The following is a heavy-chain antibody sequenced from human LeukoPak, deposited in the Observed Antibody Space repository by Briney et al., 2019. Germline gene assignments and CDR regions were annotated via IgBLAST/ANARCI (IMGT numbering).Heavy chain of an antibody. CDR3: ARDGYTAFDY. CDR2: IYYSGST. D-gene: IGHD5-24*01. CDR1: GFTFSSYA. Sequence: GSLRLSCAASGFTFSSYAMSWVRQAPGKGLEWIGSIYYSGSTNYNPSLKSRVTISVDTSKNQFSLKLSSVTAADTAVYYCARDGYTAFDYWGQGTLVTVSS. J-gene: IGHJ4*02. V-gene: IGHV4-59*01.